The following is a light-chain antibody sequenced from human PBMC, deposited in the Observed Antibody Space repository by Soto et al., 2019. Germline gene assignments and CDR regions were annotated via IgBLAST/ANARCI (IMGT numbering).Light chain of an antibody. CDR1: SGSVSTSYY. CDR2: STN. CDR3: VLYMGSGMWV. V-gene: IGLV8-61*01. J-gene: IGLJ1*01. Sequence: QTVVTQEPSFSVSPGGTVTLTCGLSSGSVSTSYYPSWYQQTPGQAPRTLIYSTNTRSSGVPDRFSGSILENKAALTITGAQAEDESDYYCVLYMGSGMWVLGTWTKLTVL.